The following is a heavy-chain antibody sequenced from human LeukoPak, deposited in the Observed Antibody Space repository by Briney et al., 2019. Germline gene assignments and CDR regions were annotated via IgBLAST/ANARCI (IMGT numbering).Heavy chain of an antibody. CDR3: ARYTRPIDY. J-gene: IGHJ4*02. Sequence: GGSLRLSCAASGFTFSPYSMTWVRQAPGKGLEWVAIIKQDGSEKKYVDSGKGRFTISRDNAKNSLYLQMSSLRAEDTAVYFCARYTRPIDYWGQGTLVTVSS. V-gene: IGHV3-7*05. CDR1: GFTFSPYS. D-gene: IGHD6-13*01. CDR2: IKQDGSEK.